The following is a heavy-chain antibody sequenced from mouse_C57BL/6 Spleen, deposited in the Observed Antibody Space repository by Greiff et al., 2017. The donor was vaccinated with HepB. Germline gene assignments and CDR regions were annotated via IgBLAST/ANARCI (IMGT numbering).Heavy chain of an antibody. Sequence: EVQLQQSGPELVKPGASVKIPCKVSGYTFTDYNMDWVKQSHGKSLEWIGDINPNNGGTIYNQKFKGKATLTVDKSSSTAYMELRSLTSEDTAVYYCARAPYDYDEGYYAMDYWGQGTSVTVSS. D-gene: IGHD2-4*01. CDR2: INPNNGGT. J-gene: IGHJ4*01. CDR1: GYTFTDYN. CDR3: ARAPYDYDEGYYAMDY. V-gene: IGHV1-18*01.